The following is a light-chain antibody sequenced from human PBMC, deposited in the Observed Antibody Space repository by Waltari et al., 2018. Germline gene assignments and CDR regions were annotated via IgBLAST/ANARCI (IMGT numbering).Light chain of an antibody. J-gene: IGKJ1*01. CDR1: HSIGRY. CDR3: QNHERLPAV. V-gene: IGKV3-20*01. Sequence: EIVLTQSPCTLSLSPGELATLSCRAIHSIGRYLVWYQQKPGQAPRLLIYGASSRAAGSPDRFRGSGSGTDFSLTISRLEPEDFAVYYCQNHERLPAVFGQGTKVEIK. CDR2: GAS.